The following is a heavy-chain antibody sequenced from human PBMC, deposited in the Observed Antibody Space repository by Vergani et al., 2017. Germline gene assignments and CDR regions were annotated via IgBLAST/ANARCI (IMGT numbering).Heavy chain of an antibody. D-gene: IGHD3-10*01. J-gene: IGHJ4*02. CDR2: IIPVLGST. Sequence: QVQLVQSGAEVKKPQSSVKVSCEASGGTFSHHAFAWVRQAPGQGLEWMGRIIPVLGSTNYAQKFQGRLTITADASATTGYMELTGLTSEDTAVYYCAKQYFVSGNYLFDYWGQGTLVTVSS. CDR1: GGTFSHHA. CDR3: AKQYFVSGNYLFDY. V-gene: IGHV1-69*15.